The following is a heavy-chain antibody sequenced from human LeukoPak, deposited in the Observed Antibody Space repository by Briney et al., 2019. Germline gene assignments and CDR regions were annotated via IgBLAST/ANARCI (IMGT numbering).Heavy chain of an antibody. V-gene: IGHV4-59*08. D-gene: IGHD3-10*01. CDR3: ARRYYYGSGSSFDI. CDR1: GYSISSGYY. J-gene: IGHJ3*02. Sequence: SETLSLTCTVSGYSISSGYYWSWIRQPPGKGLEWIGYIYYSGSTNYNPSLKSRVTISVDTSKNQFSLKLSSVTAADTAVYYCARRYYYGSGSSFDIWGQGTMVTVSS. CDR2: IYYSGST.